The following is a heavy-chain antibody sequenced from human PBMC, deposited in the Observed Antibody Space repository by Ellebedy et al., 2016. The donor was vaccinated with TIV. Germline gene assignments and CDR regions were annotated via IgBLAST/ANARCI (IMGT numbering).Heavy chain of an antibody. V-gene: IGHV4-34*01. D-gene: IGHD6-19*01. CDR3: ARGRRVAVAGFGRGLNDY. CDR2: INHSGST. J-gene: IGHJ4*02. CDR1: GGSFSGYY. Sequence: SETLSLXXAVYGGSFSGYYWSWIRQPPGKGLEWIGEINHSGSTNYNPSLKSRVTISVDTSKNQFSLKLSSVTAADTAVYYCARGRRVAVAGFGRGLNDYWGQGTLVTVSS.